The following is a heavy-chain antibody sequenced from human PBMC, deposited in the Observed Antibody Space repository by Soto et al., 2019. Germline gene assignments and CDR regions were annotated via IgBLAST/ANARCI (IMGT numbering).Heavy chain of an antibody. CDR2: IIPIFGTA. CDR1: GGTFSSYA. CDR3: AEYYYGSGSYYNYYYYRMDV. D-gene: IGHD3-10*01. V-gene: IGHV1-69*01. J-gene: IGHJ6*02. Sequence: QVQLVQSGAEVKKPGSSVKVSCKASGGTFSSYAISWVRQAPGQGLEWMGGIIPIFGTANYAQKFQGRVRITAYESTSTAYMVLSSMRSEDTAEYHCAEYYYGSGSYYNYYYYRMDVWGQGTTVTV.